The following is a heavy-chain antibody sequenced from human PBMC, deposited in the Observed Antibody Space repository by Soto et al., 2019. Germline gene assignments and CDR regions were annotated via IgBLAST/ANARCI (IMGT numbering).Heavy chain of an antibody. D-gene: IGHD6-19*01. CDR1: GFTSNTYF. CDR2: ISPSGDAT. Sequence: AAVKVSCKSSGFTSNTYFMHWLRQAPGQGLEWLGIISPSGDATSYAEKFKGRLTVTKDTSTTTVYMELSSLRPDDTAVYYCARDWRYSSGIDYWGQGTLVTVSS. J-gene: IGHJ4*02. CDR3: ARDWRYSSGIDY. V-gene: IGHV1-46*02.